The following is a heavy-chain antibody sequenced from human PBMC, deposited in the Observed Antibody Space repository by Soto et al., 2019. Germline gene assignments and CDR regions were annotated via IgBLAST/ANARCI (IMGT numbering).Heavy chain of an antibody. J-gene: IGHJ4*02. CDR1: SGSISSSNW. Sequence: SETLSLTCAVSSGSISSSNWWSWVRQPPGKGLEWIGEIYHSGSTNYNPSLKSRVTISVDKSKNQFSLKLSSVTAADTAVYYCARRLAYCGGDCQKYYFDYWGQGTLVTVSS. CDR2: IYHSGST. V-gene: IGHV4-4*02. CDR3: ARRLAYCGGDCQKYYFDY. D-gene: IGHD2-21*01.